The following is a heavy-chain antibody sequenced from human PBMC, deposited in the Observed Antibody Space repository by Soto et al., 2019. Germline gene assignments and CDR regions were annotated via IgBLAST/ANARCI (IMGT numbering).Heavy chain of an antibody. Sequence: QVQLQESGPGLVKPSETLSLTCTVSGGSISSYYWSWIRQPPGKGLEWIGYIYYSGSTNYNPSLKSRVPISVDTSTNQFPLKLSSVPAADTAVYYCARVRWTVAGPGHFDYWGQGTLVTVSS. J-gene: IGHJ4*02. CDR3: ARVRWTVAGPGHFDY. CDR1: GGSISSYY. V-gene: IGHV4-59*01. CDR2: IYYSGST. D-gene: IGHD6-19*01.